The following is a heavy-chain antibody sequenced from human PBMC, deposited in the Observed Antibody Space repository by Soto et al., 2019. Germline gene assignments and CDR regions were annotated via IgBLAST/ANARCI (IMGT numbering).Heavy chain of an antibody. Sequence: QVQLVESGGGVVQPGRSLRLSCAASGFTFNSYGMHWVRQAPGKGLEWVTVIWSDGSNKYYADSVKGRFTISRDNSKNTLYLQMNSLRAEDTAVYYCAKGSGNYYNWFDLWGQGTLVTVSS. D-gene: IGHD3-10*01. CDR2: IWSDGSNK. CDR3: AKGSGNYYNWFDL. J-gene: IGHJ5*02. CDR1: GFTFNSYG. V-gene: IGHV3-33*06.